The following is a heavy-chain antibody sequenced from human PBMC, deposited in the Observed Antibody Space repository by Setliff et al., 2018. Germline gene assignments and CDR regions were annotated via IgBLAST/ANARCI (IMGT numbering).Heavy chain of an antibody. J-gene: IGHJ6*04. D-gene: IGHD2-21*01. CDR2: VCYTGRA. Sequence: SETLSLTCSVSGGSISPYYWGWIRQSPKTGLEFIAHVCYTGRADYNPSLRSRASISIDTSKRQFSLKLRSLAAADTAIYYCARVIDAFYNYPDVWGKGTTVTVSS. CDR1: GGSISPYY. V-gene: IGHV4-59*01. CDR3: ARVIDAFYNYPDV.